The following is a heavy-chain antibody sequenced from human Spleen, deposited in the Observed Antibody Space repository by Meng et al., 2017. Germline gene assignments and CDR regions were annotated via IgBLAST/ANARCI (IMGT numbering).Heavy chain of an antibody. J-gene: IGHJ2*01. CDR1: GDSINNYY. Sequence: SETLSLTCTVSGDSINNYYCTWIRQPPGKGLEYIAYIHSTGATNYNPSLKSRVTIPVDTSKNQLPLKMSSVTAADRAVYSCARMGAQWYLDLWGRGTLVTVSS. CDR2: IHSTGAT. D-gene: IGHD3-16*01. V-gene: IGHV4-59*01. CDR3: ARMGAQWYLDL.